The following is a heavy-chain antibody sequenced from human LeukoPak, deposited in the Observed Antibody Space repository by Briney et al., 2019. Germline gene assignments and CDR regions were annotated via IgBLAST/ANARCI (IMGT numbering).Heavy chain of an antibody. Sequence: GGSLRLSCAASGFTFSRYWMDWVRQAPGQGLEWVANIKHDGSEKYYVDSVKGRFTISRDNAKKSFYLQMNSLRGEDTAVYYCARGGENYYGSGSQDYWGQGSLVTVSS. CDR2: IKHDGSEK. V-gene: IGHV3-7*01. CDR3: ARGGENYYGSGSQDY. CDR1: GFTFSRYW. J-gene: IGHJ4*02. D-gene: IGHD3-10*01.